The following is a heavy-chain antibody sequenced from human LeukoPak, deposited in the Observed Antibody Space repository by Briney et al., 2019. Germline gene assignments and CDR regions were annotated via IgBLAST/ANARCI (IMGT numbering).Heavy chain of an antibody. CDR3: ARGRGESGTSYWTHFDY. V-gene: IGHV4-4*07. CDR1: CGPNSCYY. J-gene: IGHJ4*02. Sequence: SETLSLTRTVSCGPNSCYYWSWIRPPAGKGLEWIARIYSSGSTNYHPSLKSRVTMSVDTSKNQLSLNLSSVTAADTAFYYCARGRGESGTSYWTHFDYWGQGTLVTVSS. CDR2: IYSSGST. D-gene: IGHD1-26*01.